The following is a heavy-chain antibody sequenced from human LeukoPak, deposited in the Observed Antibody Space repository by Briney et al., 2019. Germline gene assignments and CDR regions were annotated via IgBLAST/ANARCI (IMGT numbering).Heavy chain of an antibody. J-gene: IGHJ4*02. D-gene: IGHD4-17*01. CDR2: IYPGDSVT. V-gene: IGHV5-51*01. CDR3: ARTTVTTRPFDY. CDR1: GYSFTSYW. Sequence: GESLKISCKGSGYSFTSYWIGWVRQMPGKGLAWMGIIYPGDSVTRYSPSFRGQVTISADKSISTAYLQWSSLKASDTAMYYCARTTVTTRPFDYWGQGTLVTVSS.